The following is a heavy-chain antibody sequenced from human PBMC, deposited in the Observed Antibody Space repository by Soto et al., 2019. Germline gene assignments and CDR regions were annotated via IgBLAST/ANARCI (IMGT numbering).Heavy chain of an antibody. D-gene: IGHD2-15*01. Sequence: GGSLRLSCAASGFTFSSYAMSWVRQAPGKGLEWVSAISGSGGSTYYADSVKGRFTISRDNSKNTLYLQMNSLRAEDTAVYYCAKDRRGGLVVVAGISDYWGQGTLVTVSS. CDR1: GFTFSSYA. CDR2: ISGSGGST. V-gene: IGHV3-23*01. J-gene: IGHJ4*02. CDR3: AKDRRGGLVVVAGISDY.